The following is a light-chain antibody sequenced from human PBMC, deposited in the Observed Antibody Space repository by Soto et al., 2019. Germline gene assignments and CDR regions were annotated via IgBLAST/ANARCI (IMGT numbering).Light chain of an antibody. V-gene: IGKV3-15*01. CDR1: QNLSTH. CDR2: AAS. Sequence: EIVMTQSPATLSVSPGETVTLSCRASQNLSTHLAWYQQRPGQAPRLLIYAASTRATGIPARFSGSGSGTEFALTISSLQSEDFAVYYCQQYNNWPPTFGQGTKVEIK. J-gene: IGKJ1*01. CDR3: QQYNNWPPT.